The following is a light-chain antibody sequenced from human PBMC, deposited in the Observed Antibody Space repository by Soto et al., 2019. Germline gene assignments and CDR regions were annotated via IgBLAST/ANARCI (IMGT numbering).Light chain of an antibody. V-gene: IGKV3-15*01. J-gene: IGKJ1*01. CDR2: GAS. CDR1: QSVSST. CDR3: QEYNDWPRT. Sequence: EIVMTQSPATLSVSPGERATLSCKASQSVSSTLAWYQQKPGQPPRLLIYGASTRATGSPARFSGSGSGTEFTLTISSLQSEDFAVYYCQEYNDWPRTFGQGTKVEIK.